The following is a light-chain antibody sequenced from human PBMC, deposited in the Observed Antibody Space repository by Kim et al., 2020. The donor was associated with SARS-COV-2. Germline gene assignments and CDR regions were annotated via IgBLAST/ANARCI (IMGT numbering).Light chain of an antibody. Sequence: QSALTQPASVSGSPGQSITISCTGTSSDVGVYDYVSWYQQHPGKAPKLMIYDVTKRPSGVSNRFSGSKSGNTASLSISGLQAEDEADYFCSSFTSSSTYWVFGGGTKVTVL. J-gene: IGLJ3*02. V-gene: IGLV2-14*01. CDR3: SSFTSSSTYWV. CDR2: DVT. CDR1: SSDVGVYDY.